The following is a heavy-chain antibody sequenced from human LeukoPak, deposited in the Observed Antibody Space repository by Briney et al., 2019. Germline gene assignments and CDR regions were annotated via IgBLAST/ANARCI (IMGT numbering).Heavy chain of an antibody. CDR1: GFTFSRYA. Sequence: GGSLRLSCAASGFTFSRYAITWVRQAPGKGLEWVSGITGSGSTTYYADSVKGRFTISRDNFKNTLYLQRNSLRAEDTAVYYCAKAVYYFASGSPLHHPTTNYYFDSCGQGTLVTVSS. CDR3: AKAVYYFASGSPLHHPTTNYYFDS. CDR2: ITGSGSTT. V-gene: IGHV3-23*01. J-gene: IGHJ4*02. D-gene: IGHD3-10*01.